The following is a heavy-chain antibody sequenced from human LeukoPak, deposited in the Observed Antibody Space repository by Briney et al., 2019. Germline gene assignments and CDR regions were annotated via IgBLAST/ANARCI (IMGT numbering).Heavy chain of an antibody. CDR2: INHSGST. J-gene: IGHJ4*02. Sequence: SETLSLTCAVYGRSFSGYCWSWIRQPPGKGLEWIGEINHSGSTNYNPSLKSRVTISVDTSKNQFSLKLSSVTAADTAVYYCARGPDYYDSSGYLDYWGQGTLVTVSS. V-gene: IGHV4-34*01. D-gene: IGHD3-22*01. CDR3: ARGPDYYDSSGYLDY. CDR1: GRSFSGYC.